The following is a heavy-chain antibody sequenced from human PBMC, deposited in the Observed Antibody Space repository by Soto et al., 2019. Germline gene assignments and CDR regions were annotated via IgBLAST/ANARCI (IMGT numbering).Heavy chain of an antibody. D-gene: IGHD1-26*01. CDR3: ARDMHTTTPFYYCYCIDV. Sequence: QVHLVQSGAEVKKPGASMKVSCKASGYSFNSFYVHWVRQAPGQGLEWLGLINPGGGRTTYAQKFQGRVTVTRDTSSSIVYMELSSLRSEDTAVYYCARDMHTTTPFYYCYCIDVWGQGTTVTVSS. CDR2: INPGGGRT. J-gene: IGHJ6*02. V-gene: IGHV1-46*02. CDR1: GYSFNSFY.